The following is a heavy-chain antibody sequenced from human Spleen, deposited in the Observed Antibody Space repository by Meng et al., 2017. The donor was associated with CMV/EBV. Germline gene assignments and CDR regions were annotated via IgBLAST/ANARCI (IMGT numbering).Heavy chain of an antibody. J-gene: IGHJ6*02. V-gene: IGHV4-31*02. CDR2: IYYSGST. CDR3: ARDRGDYDFWSGYSKRNYYYYGMDV. Sequence: WSWIRQHPGKGLEWIGYIYYSGSTYYNPSLKSRVTISVDTSKNQFSLKLSSVTAADTAVYYCARDRGDYDFWSGYSKRNYYYYGMDVWGQGTTVTVSS. D-gene: IGHD3-3*01.